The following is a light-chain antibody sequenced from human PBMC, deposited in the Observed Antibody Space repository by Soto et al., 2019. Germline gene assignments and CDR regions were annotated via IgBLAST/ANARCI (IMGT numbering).Light chain of an antibody. CDR1: QSVSSN. V-gene: IGKV3-15*01. CDR2: GAS. CDR3: QQFNNWPQT. Sequence: EIVMTQSPATLSVSPGERATLSCRASQSVSSNLAWYQQKPGQAPRLLIYGASTRATGIPARFSGSGSGTECTLTISSLQSEDFALYYCQQFNNWPQTFGQGTKVEIK. J-gene: IGKJ1*01.